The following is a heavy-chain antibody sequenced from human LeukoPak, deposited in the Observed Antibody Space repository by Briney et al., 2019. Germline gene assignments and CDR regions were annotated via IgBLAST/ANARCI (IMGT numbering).Heavy chain of an antibody. CDR2: ISSSSSTI. D-gene: IGHD2-2*01. Sequence: GGSLRLSCAASGFTFSSYSMNWVRQAPGKGLEWVSYISSSSSTIYYADSVKGRFTISRDNAKNSLYLQMNSLRAEDTAVYYCARDISPGGYGIVVVPAAMLFWGQGTLVAVSS. CDR3: ARDISPGGYGIVVVPAAMLF. CDR1: GFTFSSYS. V-gene: IGHV3-48*01. J-gene: IGHJ4*02.